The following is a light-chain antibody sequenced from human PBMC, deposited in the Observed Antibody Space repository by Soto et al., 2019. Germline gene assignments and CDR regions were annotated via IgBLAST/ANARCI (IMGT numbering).Light chain of an antibody. CDR2: GAS. V-gene: IGKV3-20*01. J-gene: IGKJ2*01. Sequence: EIVLTQSPGTLSLSPGERATLSCRASQSVSSTYLAWYQQNPGQAPRLLIYGASSRATGIPDRFSGSGSGTELTLTISRLEPEDFAVYFCQQYGSSSYTFCQGTKLEIK. CDR3: QQYGSSSYT. CDR1: QSVSSTY.